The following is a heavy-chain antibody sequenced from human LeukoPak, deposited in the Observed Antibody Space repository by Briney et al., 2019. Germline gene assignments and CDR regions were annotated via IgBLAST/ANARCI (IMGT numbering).Heavy chain of an antibody. CDR1: GDSISGFY. CDR2: ISTSGST. CDR3: ARGLPSYGDYVDYYFYMDV. V-gene: IGHV4-4*07. Sequence: SETLSLTCTVSGDSISGFYWSWIRQPAGKGLQWIGRISTSGSTNYNPSLKSRVTMSADRSTNEFSLTVRSVTAADTALYYCARGLPSYGDYVDYYFYMDVWGKGTTVTVSS. J-gene: IGHJ6*03. D-gene: IGHD4-17*01.